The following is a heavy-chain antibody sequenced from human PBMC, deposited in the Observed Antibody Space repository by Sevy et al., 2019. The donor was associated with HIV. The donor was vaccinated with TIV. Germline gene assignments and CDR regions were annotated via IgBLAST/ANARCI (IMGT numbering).Heavy chain of an antibody. CDR3: ARGRGIAVAGGGYYSDY. CDR1: GYTFSRSV. J-gene: IGHJ4*02. CDR2: ISTYNGKT. V-gene: IGHV1-18*04. Sequence: ASVKVSCMASGYTFSRSVITWVRQAPGQGLEWMGWISTYNGKTNYAQKFQDRVTMTTDTSTNTANMKLRSLRSDDTASYFCARGRGIAVAGGGYYSDYWGQGSLVTVSS. D-gene: IGHD6-19*01.